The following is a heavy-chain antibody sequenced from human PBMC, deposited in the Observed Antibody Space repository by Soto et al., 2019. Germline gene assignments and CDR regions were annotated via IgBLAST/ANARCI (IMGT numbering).Heavy chain of an antibody. Sequence: GESLKISCEYSGYNSTTYWIAWVRQMPGKGLDWMGIIYPGDSNTRYSPSFQGQVTISADKSISTAYLQWSSLKASDTAMYYCARLQGATTEGFDSWGQGTLVTVSS. J-gene: IGHJ4*02. CDR3: ARLQGATTEGFDS. CDR1: GYNSTTYW. V-gene: IGHV5-51*01. D-gene: IGHD1-26*01. CDR2: IYPGDSNT.